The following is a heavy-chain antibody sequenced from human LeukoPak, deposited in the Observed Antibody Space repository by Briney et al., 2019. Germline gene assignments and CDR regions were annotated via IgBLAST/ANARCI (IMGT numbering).Heavy chain of an antibody. D-gene: IGHD2-15*01. V-gene: IGHV1-8*01. CDR2: MNPNSGNT. Sequence: ASVKVSCKASGYTFTSYDINWVRQATGQGLEWMGWMNPNSGNTGYAQKFQGRVTMTRDMSTSTVYMALSSLRSEDTAVYFCAREGYCSGVTCYSFEYWGQGSPVTVSS. CDR1: GYTFTSYD. J-gene: IGHJ4*02. CDR3: AREGYCSGVTCYSFEY.